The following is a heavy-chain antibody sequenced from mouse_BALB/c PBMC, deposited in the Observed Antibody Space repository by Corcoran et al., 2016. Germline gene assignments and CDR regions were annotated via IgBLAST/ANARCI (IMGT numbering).Heavy chain of an antibody. CDR3: AREPYAMDY. CDR1: GYTFTNYG. CDR2: INTYTGEP. Sequence: QIQLVQSGTELKKPGETVKISCKASGYTFTNYGMNWVKQATGKGLKWMGWINTYTGEPTYADDFKGRFAFSLETSASTAYLQINNLKNEDTSTYFCAREPYAMDYWGQGTSVTVSS. V-gene: IGHV9-3-1*01. J-gene: IGHJ4*01.